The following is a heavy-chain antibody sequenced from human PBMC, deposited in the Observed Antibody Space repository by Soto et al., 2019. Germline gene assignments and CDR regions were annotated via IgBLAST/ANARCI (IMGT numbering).Heavy chain of an antibody. CDR3: AKDQCDTAMEPWYYGMDV. CDR2: ISYDGSNK. V-gene: IGHV3-30*18. J-gene: IGHJ6*02. Sequence: VGSLRLYCAASGFSFSSYGMHWVRQAPGKGLEWVAVISYDGSNKYYADSVKGRFTISRDNSKNTLYLQMNSLRAEDTAVYYCAKDQCDTAMEPWYYGMDVWGQVTTVTVSS. D-gene: IGHD5-18*01. CDR1: GFSFSSYG.